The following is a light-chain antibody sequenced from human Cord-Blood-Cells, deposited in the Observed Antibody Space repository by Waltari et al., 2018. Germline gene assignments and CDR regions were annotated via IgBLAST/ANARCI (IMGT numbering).Light chain of an antibody. CDR2: AAS. V-gene: IGKV1-8*01. CDR3: QQYYSYPMYT. Sequence: AIRITQSPSSLSASTGYRVTITCRASQGISSYLAWYQQKPGKAPKLLIYAASTLQSGVPSRFSGSGSGTDFTLTISCLQSEDFATYYCQQYYSYPMYTFGQGTKLEIK. J-gene: IGKJ2*01. CDR1: QGISSY.